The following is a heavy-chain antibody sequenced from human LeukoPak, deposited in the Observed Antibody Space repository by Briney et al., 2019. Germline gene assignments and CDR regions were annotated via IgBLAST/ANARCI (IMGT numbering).Heavy chain of an antibody. D-gene: IGHD3-22*01. CDR2: VYYSGNT. CDR1: GGSISSGDYY. J-gene: IGHJ6*02. V-gene: IGHV4-30-4*01. CDR3: AGDFASSGYYSPTGYYGMDV. Sequence: SQTLSLTCTVSGGSISSGDYYWSWIRQPPGKGLEWVGYVYYSGNTYYNPSLKSRVTISVDTSKNQFSLKLSSVTAADTAVYYCAGDFASSGYYSPTGYYGMDVWGQGTTVTVSS.